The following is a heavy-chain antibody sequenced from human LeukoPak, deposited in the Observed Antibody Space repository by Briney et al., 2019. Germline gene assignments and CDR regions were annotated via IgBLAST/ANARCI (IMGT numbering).Heavy chain of an antibody. D-gene: IGHD2-2*01. J-gene: IGHJ4*02. V-gene: IGHV4-39*01. CDR1: GGSISSSSYY. CDR3: ARNVYCSSTSCYGFDY. CDR2: IYYSGST. Sequence: SETLSLTCTVPGGSISSSSYYWGWIRQPPGKGLEWTGSIYYSGSTYYNPSLKSRVTISVDTSKNQFSLKLSSVTAADTAVYYCARNVYCSSTSCYGFDYWGQGTLVTVSS.